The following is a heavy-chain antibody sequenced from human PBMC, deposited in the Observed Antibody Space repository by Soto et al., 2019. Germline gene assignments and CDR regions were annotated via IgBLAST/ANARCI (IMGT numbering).Heavy chain of an antibody. CDR2: INPNSGGT. V-gene: IGHV1-2*04. CDR3: ARNGYSGYEILQGYYYYYYYMDV. D-gene: IGHD5-12*01. CDR1: GYTFTGYY. J-gene: IGHJ6*03. Sequence: QVQLVQSGAEVKKPGASVKVSCKASGYTFTGYYMHWVRQAPGQGLEWMGWINPNSGGTNYAQKFQGWVTMTRDTSISTACMELSRLRSDDTAVYYCARNGYSGYEILQGYYYYYYYMDVWGKGTTVTVSS.